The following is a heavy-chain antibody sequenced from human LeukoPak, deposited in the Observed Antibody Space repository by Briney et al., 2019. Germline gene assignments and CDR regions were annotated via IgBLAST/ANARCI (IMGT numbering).Heavy chain of an antibody. D-gene: IGHD2-21*02. CDR3: ARGRGKHIVVVTAIRQTFWFDP. CDR2: IFYSGST. Sequence: SETQSLTCTVSGYSISSTYYWGWIRQPPGKGLDWLGSIFYSGSTYYNPSLNSRVTISVDTSKNQFSLKLSSVTAADTAVYYCARGRGKHIVVVTAIRQTFWFDPWGQGTLVTVSS. V-gene: IGHV4-38-2*02. J-gene: IGHJ5*02. CDR1: GYSISSTYY.